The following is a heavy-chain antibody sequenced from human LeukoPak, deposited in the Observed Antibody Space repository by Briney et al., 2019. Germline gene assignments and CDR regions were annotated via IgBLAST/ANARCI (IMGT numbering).Heavy chain of an antibody. V-gene: IGHV3-7*04. CDR2: IKQDGSEK. J-gene: IGHJ4*02. Sequence: GGSLRLSCAASGFTFSSYWMSWVRQAPGKGLEWVANIKQDGSEKYYVDSVKGRLTISRDNAKNSLYLQMNSLRAEDTAVYYCARGDYGDYTYYFDYWGQGTLVTVSS. CDR1: GFTFSSYW. D-gene: IGHD4-17*01. CDR3: ARGDYGDYTYYFDY.